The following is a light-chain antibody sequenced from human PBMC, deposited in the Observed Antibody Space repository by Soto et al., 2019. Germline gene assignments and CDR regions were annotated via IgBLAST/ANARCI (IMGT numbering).Light chain of an antibody. V-gene: IGKV1-39*01. Sequence: DIQMTQSPSSLSASVGDRVTITCRASQSISSYLNWYQQKPGNAPKRLIYAASSLQSGVPSRFSGSGSGTDFTLTISSLQPEDFATYYCQQSYSTLYTFGQGTKLEIK. CDR3: QQSYSTLYT. CDR2: AAS. J-gene: IGKJ2*01. CDR1: QSISSY.